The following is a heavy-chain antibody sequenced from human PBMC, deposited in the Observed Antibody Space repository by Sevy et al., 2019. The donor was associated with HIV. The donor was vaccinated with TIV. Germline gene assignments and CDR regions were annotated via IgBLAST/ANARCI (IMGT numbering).Heavy chain of an antibody. D-gene: IGHD1-26*01. CDR1: GFTFDNYA. Sequence: GGSLRLSCAASGFTFDNYAMSWVRQAPEKGLEWVSTISGGADTTYYADSVKGRFTISSDSSKDTLYLQMKSLRVEDTAVYYCARVGGWEVTSLVNWFDTWGQGTLVTVSS. CDR2: ISGGADTT. CDR3: ARVGGWEVTSLVNWFDT. J-gene: IGHJ5*02. V-gene: IGHV3-23*01.